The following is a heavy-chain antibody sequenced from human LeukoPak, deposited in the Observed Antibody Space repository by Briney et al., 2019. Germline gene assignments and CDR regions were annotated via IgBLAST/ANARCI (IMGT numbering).Heavy chain of an antibody. D-gene: IGHD5-24*01. CDR1: GGSISSYY. CDR2: IYYSGST. Sequence: SETLSLTCTVSGGSISSYYWSWIRQPPGKGLEWIGYIYYSGSTNYNPSLKSRVTISVDTSNNQFSLKLSSVTAADTAVYYCARGTRDGYNYRGDFDYWGQGTLVTVSS. CDR3: ARGTRDGYNYRGDFDY. V-gene: IGHV4-59*01. J-gene: IGHJ4*02.